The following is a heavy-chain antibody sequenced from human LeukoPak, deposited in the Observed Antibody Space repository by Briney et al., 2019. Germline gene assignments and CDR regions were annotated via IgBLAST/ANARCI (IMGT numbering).Heavy chain of an antibody. D-gene: IGHD1-14*01. V-gene: IGHV3-74*01. CDR3: ARGPGVRIDY. CDR1: GFTFSNYW. CDR2: INSDGINT. Sequence: GSLRLSCAASGFTFSNYWMHWVRQAPGKGLVWVSRINSDGINTSYADSVKGRFTISRDNAKNTLNLQMNSLRAEDTAVYYCARGPGVRIDYWGQGTLVTVSS. J-gene: IGHJ4*02.